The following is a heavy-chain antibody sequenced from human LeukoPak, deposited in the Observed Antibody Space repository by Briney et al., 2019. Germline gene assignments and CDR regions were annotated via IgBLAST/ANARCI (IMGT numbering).Heavy chain of an antibody. J-gene: IGHJ4*02. D-gene: IGHD3-22*01. CDR2: IWYDGSNK. V-gene: IGHV3-33*01. CDR3: ARDERGYYNSSGFFGAIDY. Sequence: PGGSLRLSCAASGFTFNSYAMHRVRQAPGKGLEWVAFIWYDGSNKYYADSVRGRFTMSRDNSKNTLDLQMNSLRAEDTAVYYCARDERGYYNSSGFFGAIDYWGQGTLVTVSS. CDR1: GFTFNSYA.